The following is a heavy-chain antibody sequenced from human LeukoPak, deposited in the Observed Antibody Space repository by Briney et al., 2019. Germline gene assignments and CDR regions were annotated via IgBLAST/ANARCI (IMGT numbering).Heavy chain of an antibody. CDR1: GYTFTSYD. D-gene: IGHD6-19*01. Sequence: GASVKVSCKGSGYTFTSYDINWVRQATGQGLEWMGWMNPNSGNTGYAQKFQGRVTMTRNTSISTAYMELSSLRSEDTAVYYCARANRGAVGGTRYYYYYMAVWGKGTTVSVSS. V-gene: IGHV1-8*01. CDR2: MNPNSGNT. J-gene: IGHJ6*03. CDR3: ARANRGAVGGTRYYYYYMAV.